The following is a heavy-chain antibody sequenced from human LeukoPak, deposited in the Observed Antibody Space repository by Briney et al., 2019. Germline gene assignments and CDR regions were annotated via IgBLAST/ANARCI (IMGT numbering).Heavy chain of an antibody. Sequence: KPSETLSLTCTVSGGSISSSSYYWGWIRQPPGKGLEWIGSIYYSRSTYYNPSLKSRVTISVDTSKNQFSLKLSSVTAADTAVYYCATSYDSSGYYFDYWGQGTLVTVSS. CDR3: ATSYDSSGYYFDY. CDR1: GGSISSSSYY. V-gene: IGHV4-39*01. CDR2: IYYSRST. J-gene: IGHJ4*02. D-gene: IGHD3-22*01.